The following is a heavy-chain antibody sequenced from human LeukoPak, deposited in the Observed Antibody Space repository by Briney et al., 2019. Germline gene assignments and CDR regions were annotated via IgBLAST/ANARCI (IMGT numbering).Heavy chain of an antibody. J-gene: IGHJ6*04. D-gene: IGHD1-26*01. CDR3: ARIVGQRLYDYRMDV. CDR2: MTTDSVRK. CDR1: GFTFSRFD. V-gene: IGHV3-21*06. Sequence: GGSLRLSCAASGFTFSRFDMNWVRQAPGKGLEWVSSMTTDSVRKYYADSVRGRFTISRDNAENSLYLQMNSLTAEDTAVYYCARIVGQRLYDYRMDVWGRGTTVTVSS.